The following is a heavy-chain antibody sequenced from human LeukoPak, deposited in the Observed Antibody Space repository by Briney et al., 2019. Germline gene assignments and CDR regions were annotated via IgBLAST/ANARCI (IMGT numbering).Heavy chain of an antibody. CDR1: GYTFTSYY. V-gene: IGHV1-46*01. D-gene: IGHD3-9*01. Sequence: VASVKVSCKASGYTFTSYYMHWVRQAPGQGLEWMGIINPSGGSTSYAQKFQGRVTMTRDTSTSTVYMELSSLRSEDTAVYYCARSLGGDISPRYYYYMDVWGKGTTVTVSS. CDR2: INPSGGST. CDR3: ARSLGGDISPRYYYYMDV. J-gene: IGHJ6*03.